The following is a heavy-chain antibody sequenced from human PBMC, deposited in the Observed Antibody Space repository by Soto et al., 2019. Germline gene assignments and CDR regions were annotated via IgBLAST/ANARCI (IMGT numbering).Heavy chain of an antibody. Sequence: QLLLQESSPGLVKPSETLSLTCTVSGGSIISSDYYWGWIRQPPGKGLEWIGTISYTGRTYYNPSLKSRVTISVDTSQNQFSLKLSSVTAADTAVYYCARHADLQIMAGNFDFWDQGTLVTVSS. CDR3: ARHADLQIMAGNFDF. J-gene: IGHJ4*02. CDR2: ISYTGRT. V-gene: IGHV4-39*01. D-gene: IGHD6-19*01. CDR1: GGSIISSDYY.